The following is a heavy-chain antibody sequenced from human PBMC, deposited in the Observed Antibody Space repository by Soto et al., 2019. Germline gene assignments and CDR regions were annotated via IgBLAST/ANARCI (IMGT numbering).Heavy chain of an antibody. J-gene: IGHJ4*02. CDR2: ISAKNGNT. Sequence: ASVKVSCKASGYTFTGYYMHWVRQAPGQGLEWMGWISAKNGNTNFAQKFRGRVTMTTDTSTSTVYMELRSLKPDDSAVYYCAREPPETPPDYWGQGTLVTVSS. V-gene: IGHV1-18*04. CDR3: AREPPETPPDY. CDR1: GYTFTGYY.